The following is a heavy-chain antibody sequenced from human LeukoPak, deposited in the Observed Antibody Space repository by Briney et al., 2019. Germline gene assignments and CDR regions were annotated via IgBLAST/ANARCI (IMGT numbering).Heavy chain of an antibody. CDR3: ARDREYYDSSGLGI. CDR2: IIPILGIA. J-gene: IGHJ3*02. CDR1: GGTFSSYA. V-gene: IGHV1-69*04. D-gene: IGHD3-22*01. Sequence: SVKVSCKASGGTFSSYAISWVRQAPGQGLEWMERIIPILGIANYAQKFQGRVTITADKSTSTAYMELSSLRSEDTAVYYCARDREYYDSSGLGIWGQGTMVTVSS.